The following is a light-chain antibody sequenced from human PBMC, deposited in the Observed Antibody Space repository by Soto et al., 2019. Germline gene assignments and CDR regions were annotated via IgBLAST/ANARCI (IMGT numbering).Light chain of an antibody. J-gene: IGLJ3*02. Sequence: QSVLTQPPSVSAAPGQKVTISCSGSSSNIGPNSVSWYLQLPGTAPKLLIYDSTNRPSGIPDRFSGSKSGTSATLAITGLQTGDEAYYYCSSYTSSSTLRVFGGGTKVTVL. CDR2: DST. CDR3: SSYTSSSTLRV. CDR1: SSNIGPNS. V-gene: IGLV1-51*01.